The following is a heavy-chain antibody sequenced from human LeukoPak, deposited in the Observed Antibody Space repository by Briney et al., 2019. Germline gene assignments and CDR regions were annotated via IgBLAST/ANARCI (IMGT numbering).Heavy chain of an antibody. CDR3: ARGCGSGWCLDAFDI. V-gene: IGHV4-34*01. CDR1: GGSFSGYY. J-gene: IGHJ3*02. D-gene: IGHD6-19*01. Sequence: SETLSLTCAVYGGSFSGYYWSWIRQPPGKGLEWIGEINHSGSTNYNPSLKSRVTISVDTSKNQFSLKLSSVTAADTAVYYCARGCGSGWCLDAFDIWGKGTTVTISS. CDR2: INHSGST.